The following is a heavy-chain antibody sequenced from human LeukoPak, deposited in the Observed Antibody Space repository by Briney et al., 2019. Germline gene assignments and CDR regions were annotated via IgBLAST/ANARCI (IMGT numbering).Heavy chain of an antibody. CDR2: ISTYNGNK. D-gene: IGHD1-26*01. J-gene: IGHJ4*02. CDR3: ARTPPPTIVGAHYFDY. CDR1: GYTFTSYG. Sequence: GASVKVSRQASGYTFTSYGISWVRQAPGKGREGMGWISTYNGNKNNEQKLQGRVTMTTDTYKKKAYMELRSLRSDDTAVYYCARTPPPTIVGAHYFDYWGQGTLVTVSS. V-gene: IGHV1-18*01.